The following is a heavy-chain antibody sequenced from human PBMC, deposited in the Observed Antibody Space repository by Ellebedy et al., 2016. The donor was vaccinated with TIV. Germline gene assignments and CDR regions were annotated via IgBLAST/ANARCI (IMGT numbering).Heavy chain of an antibody. CDR1: GFTVSSSS. Sequence: PGGSLRLSCAVSGFTVSSSSINWVRQAPGKGLEWVSIIYSGGSITYADSVKGRFTISRDSSKNTLYLQMNSLRAEDTAVYFCAKEYTSYSSHVWGQGTLVTVSS. J-gene: IGHJ4*02. CDR3: AKEYTSYSSHV. CDR2: IYSGGSI. V-gene: IGHV3-53*01. D-gene: IGHD5-18*01.